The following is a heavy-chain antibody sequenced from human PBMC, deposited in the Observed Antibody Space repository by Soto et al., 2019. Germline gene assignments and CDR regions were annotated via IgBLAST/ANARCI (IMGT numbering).Heavy chain of an antibody. J-gene: IGHJ4*02. CDR1: GYGFTTYG. V-gene: IGHV1-18*01. Sequence: QVHLVQSGAEVKTPGASVKVSCKGPGYGFTTYGITWVRQAPGKGLEWMAWISANNVNTTYAQKLQGRVTVTRDTPTSTAYMELRSLRSDDTAVYYCARGRYGDYWGQGALVTVSS. CDR2: ISANNVNT. D-gene: IGHD1-1*01. CDR3: ARGRYGDY.